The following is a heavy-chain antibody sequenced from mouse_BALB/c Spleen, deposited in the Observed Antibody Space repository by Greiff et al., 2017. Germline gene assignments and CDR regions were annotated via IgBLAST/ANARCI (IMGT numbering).Heavy chain of an antibody. CDR1: GYTFTSYW. CDR2: IYPGDGDT. Sequence: VKLQESGAELARPGASVKLSCKASGYTFTSYWMRWVKQRPGQGLEWIGAIYPGDGDTRYTQKFKGKATLTADKSSSTAYMQLSSLASEDSAVYYCAKNLAMDYWGQGTSVTVSS. V-gene: IGHV1-87*01. CDR3: AKNLAMDY. J-gene: IGHJ4*01.